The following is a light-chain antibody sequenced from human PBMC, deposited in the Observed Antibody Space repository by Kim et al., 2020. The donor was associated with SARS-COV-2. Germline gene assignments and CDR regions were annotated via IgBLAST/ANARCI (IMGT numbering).Light chain of an antibody. V-gene: IGLV3-1*01. CDR1: KLGDKY. CDR3: QAWDRSTDVV. Sequence: SYELTQPPSVSVSPGQTASITCSGDKLGDKYACWYQQKPGQSPVLVIYQDSKRPSGIPERFSGSNSGNTATLTISGTQAMDEADYYCQAWDRSTDVVLGG. J-gene: IGLJ2*01. CDR2: QDS.